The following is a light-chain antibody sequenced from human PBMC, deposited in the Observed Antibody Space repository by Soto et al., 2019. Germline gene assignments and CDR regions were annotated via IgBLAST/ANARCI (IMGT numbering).Light chain of an antibody. CDR1: QSVSSSY. Sequence: EIVLTQSPGTLSLSPGERATLSCRASQSVSSSYLAWYQQKPGQAPRLLIYGASSRATGIPARFSGSGSGTEFTLTISSLQSEDFAVYYCQQYSNWPSWTFGQGTKVDI. V-gene: IGKV3-15*01. CDR3: QQYSNWPSWT. J-gene: IGKJ1*01. CDR2: GAS.